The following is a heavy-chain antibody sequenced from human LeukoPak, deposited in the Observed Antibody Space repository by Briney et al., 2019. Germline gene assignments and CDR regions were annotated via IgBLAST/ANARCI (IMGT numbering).Heavy chain of an antibody. D-gene: IGHD6-19*01. CDR2: ISYDGGGE. CDR3: ARDPYSSGWYADFDY. J-gene: IGHJ4*02. CDR1: GFTFSSFA. V-gene: IGHV3-30*04. Sequence: GRSLRLSCAASGFTFSSFAMHWVRQAPGKGLEWVTVISYDGGGEYYTGSVKGRFTISRDNSKNTLYLQTSSLRSEDTAVYYCARDPYSSGWYADFDYWGQGTLVTVSS.